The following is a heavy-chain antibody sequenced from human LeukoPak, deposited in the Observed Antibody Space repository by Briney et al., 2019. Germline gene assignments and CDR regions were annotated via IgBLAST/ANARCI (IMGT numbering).Heavy chain of an antibody. D-gene: IGHD3-3*01. Sequence: ASVKVSCKASGYTFTDYFMHWVRQAPGQGLEWMGGIIPIFGTANYAQKFQGRVTITTDESTSTAYMELSSLRSEDTAVYYCARGAILRAQNWFDPWGQGTLVTVSS. CDR2: IIPIFGTA. CDR1: GYTFTDYF. J-gene: IGHJ5*02. V-gene: IGHV1-69*05. CDR3: ARGAILRAQNWFDP.